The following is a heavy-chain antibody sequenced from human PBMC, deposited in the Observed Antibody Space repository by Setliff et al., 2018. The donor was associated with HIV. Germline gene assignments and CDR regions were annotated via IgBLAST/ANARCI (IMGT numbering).Heavy chain of an antibody. CDR3: ARDRASSGYYARFDH. V-gene: IGHV3-23*01. Sequence: GGSLRLSCAASGFTFSNYAMSWVRQAPGQGLEWVSCIRGSGDTTYYADSVRGRFTISRDNSKNTLYLQMNSLRAEDAAIYYCARDRASSGYYARFDHWGQGTLVTVSS. J-gene: IGHJ4*02. CDR1: GFTFSNYA. D-gene: IGHD3-22*01. CDR2: IRGSGDTT.